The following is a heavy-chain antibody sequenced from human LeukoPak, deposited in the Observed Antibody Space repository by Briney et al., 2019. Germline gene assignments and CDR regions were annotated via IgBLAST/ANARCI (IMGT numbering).Heavy chain of an antibody. CDR2: ISYDGSNK. CDR1: GFTFSSYG. V-gene: IGHV3-30*03. Sequence: GRSLRLSCAASGFTFSSYGMHWVRQAPGKGLEWVAVISYDGSNKYYADSVKGRFTISRDNAKNSLYLQMNSLRAEDTAVYYCARASKAYYDFWSGHRDAFDIWGQGTMVTVSS. J-gene: IGHJ3*02. CDR3: ARASKAYYDFWSGHRDAFDI. D-gene: IGHD3-3*01.